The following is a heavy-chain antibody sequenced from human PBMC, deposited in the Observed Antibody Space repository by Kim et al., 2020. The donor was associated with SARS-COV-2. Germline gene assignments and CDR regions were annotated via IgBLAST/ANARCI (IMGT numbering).Heavy chain of an antibody. CDR2: INSDGSST. Sequence: GGSLRLSCAASGFTFSSYWMHWVRQAPGKGLVWVSRINSDGSSTYYADSVKGRFTISRDNAKNTLYLQMNSLRAEDTAVYYCGRAGTLGSSWRTYDFDYWGQGTMVTVSS. J-gene: IGHJ4*02. V-gene: IGHV3-74*01. D-gene: IGHD6-13*01. CDR1: GFTFSSYW. CDR3: GRAGTLGSSWRTYDFDY.